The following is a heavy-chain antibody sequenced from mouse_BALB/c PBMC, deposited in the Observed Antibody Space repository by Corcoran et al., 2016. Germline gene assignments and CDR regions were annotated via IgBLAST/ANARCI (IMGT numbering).Heavy chain of an antibody. CDR1: GYTFTNYG. Sequence: QIQLVQSGPELKKPGETVKISCKASGYTFTNYGMNWVKQAPGKGLKWMGWINTYTGEPTYADDFKGRFAFSLETSASTAYLQINNLKNEDMATYFCATIYYYGSSYAMDYWVKEPQSPSPQ. J-gene: IGHJ4*01. CDR2: INTYTGEP. D-gene: IGHD1-1*01. CDR3: ATIYYYGSSYAMDY. V-gene: IGHV9-1*02.